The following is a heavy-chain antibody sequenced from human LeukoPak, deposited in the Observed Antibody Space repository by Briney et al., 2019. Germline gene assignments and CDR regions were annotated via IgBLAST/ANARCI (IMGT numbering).Heavy chain of an antibody. Sequence: GGSLRLSCAASGFTFSSYAMSWVRQAPGKGLEWVSAISGSGGSTYYADSVKGRFTISRDNSKNTLYPQMNSLRAEDTAVYYCAKGSGILWFGELLSYGMDVWGQGTTVTVSS. CDR1: GFTFSSYA. D-gene: IGHD3-10*01. J-gene: IGHJ6*02. CDR2: ISGSGGST. CDR3: AKGSGILWFGELLSYGMDV. V-gene: IGHV3-23*01.